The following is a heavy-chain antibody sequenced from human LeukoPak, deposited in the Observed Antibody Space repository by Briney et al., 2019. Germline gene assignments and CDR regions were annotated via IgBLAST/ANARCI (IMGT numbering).Heavy chain of an antibody. Sequence: PGGSLRLSCAASGFTFSSFVMSWVRQAPGKGLERVSTIDAGAYTTVFADSVKGRFTISRDNSKNSLYLQMNSLRAEDTAVYYCAKGGSDYTRYFDYWGRGTLVTVSS. J-gene: IGHJ4*02. CDR1: GFTFSSFV. D-gene: IGHD3-22*01. CDR3: AKGGSDYTRYFDY. CDR2: IDAGAYTT. V-gene: IGHV3-23*01.